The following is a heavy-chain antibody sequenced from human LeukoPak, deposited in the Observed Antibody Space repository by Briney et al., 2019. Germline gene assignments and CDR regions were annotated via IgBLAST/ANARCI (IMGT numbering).Heavy chain of an antibody. CDR2: LYYDGTT. CDR1: GFTVSSNY. V-gene: IGHV3-66*01. CDR3: ASSSNTTCRLCFSY. J-gene: IGHJ1*01. Sequence: GGSLRLSCAASGFTVSSNYMSWVRQAPGKGLEWVSVLYYDGTTYYADSVKGRFTISRDNSKNTLWLQMSSLRAEDTAVYYCASSSNTTCRLCFSYWGQGTLVTVSS. D-gene: IGHD2-2*01.